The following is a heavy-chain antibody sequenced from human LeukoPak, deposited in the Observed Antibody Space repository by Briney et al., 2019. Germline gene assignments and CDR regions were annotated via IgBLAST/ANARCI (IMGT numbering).Heavy chain of an antibody. CDR1: GFTFSSYE. CDR3: AELGITMIGGV. CDR2: ISDSGSTI. Sequence: GGSLRLSCAASGFTFSSYEMNWVRQAPGKGLEWVSYISDSGSTIYYADSVKGRFTISRDNAKNSLYLQMNSLRAEDTAVYYCAELGITMIGGVWGKGTTVTISS. J-gene: IGHJ6*04. V-gene: IGHV3-48*03. D-gene: IGHD3-10*02.